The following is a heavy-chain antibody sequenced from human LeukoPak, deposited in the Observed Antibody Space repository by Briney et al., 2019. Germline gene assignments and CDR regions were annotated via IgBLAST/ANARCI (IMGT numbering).Heavy chain of an antibody. V-gene: IGHV3-7*03. CDR1: GFTFSSYW. Sequence: PGGSLRLSCAASGFTFSSYWMSWVRQAPGKGLEWVANIKQDGSEKYYVDSVKGRFTISRGNSKNTLYLQMNSLRAEDTAVYYCAKGDYGDLAYYYYGMDVWGQGTTVTVSS. J-gene: IGHJ6*02. CDR3: AKGDYGDLAYYYYGMDV. CDR2: IKQDGSEK. D-gene: IGHD4-17*01.